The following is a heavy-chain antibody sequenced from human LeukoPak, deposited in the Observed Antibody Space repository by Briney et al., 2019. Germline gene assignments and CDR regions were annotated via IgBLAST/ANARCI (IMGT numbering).Heavy chain of an antibody. J-gene: IGHJ6*02. D-gene: IGHD5-18*01. CDR2: IRSKAYRGTT. V-gene: IGHV3-49*04. Sequence: GGSLRLSCIGSGFTFGDHAMSWVRQAPGKGLEWVGFIRSKAYRGTTEYAASVKGRFTISRDDSASIACLQMSSLRTEDTAVYYCARGPIQLWIHNAMDVWGQGTTVTVSS. CDR1: GFTFGDHA. CDR3: ARGPIQLWIHNAMDV.